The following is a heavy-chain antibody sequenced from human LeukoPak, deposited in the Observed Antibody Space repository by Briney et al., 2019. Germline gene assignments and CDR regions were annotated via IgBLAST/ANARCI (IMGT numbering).Heavy chain of an antibody. D-gene: IGHD2-2*01. CDR3: ARHPVGLCSSTSCQHFDY. Sequence: GASVKVSCKASGYTFTSYGISWVRQAPGQGLEWMGWISAYNGNTNYAQKLQGRVTMTTDTSTSTAYMELRSLRSDDTAVYYCARHPVGLCSSTSCQHFDYWGQGTLVTVSS. J-gene: IGHJ4*02. V-gene: IGHV1-18*01. CDR2: ISAYNGNT. CDR1: GYTFTSYG.